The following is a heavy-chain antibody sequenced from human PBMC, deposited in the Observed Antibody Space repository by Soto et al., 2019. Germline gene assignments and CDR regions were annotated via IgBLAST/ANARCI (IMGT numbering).Heavy chain of an antibody. D-gene: IGHD1-1*01. V-gene: IGHV4-34*01. Sequence: SETLSLTCGVSGGSFSGYQWNWIRQSPGQGLEWIGEINHSGTTKYNPSLESRINLSVDTSKRQFSLKMFSVTAADTAIYYCARGWRFDPWGQGTQVTVSS. CDR2: INHSGTT. CDR1: GGSFSGYQ. CDR3: ARGWRFDP. J-gene: IGHJ5*02.